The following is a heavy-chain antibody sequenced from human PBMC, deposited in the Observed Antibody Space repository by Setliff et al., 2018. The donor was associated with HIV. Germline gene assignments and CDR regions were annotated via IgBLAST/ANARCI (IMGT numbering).Heavy chain of an antibody. V-gene: IGHV4-4*07. CDR1: GGSMNDYY. CDR3: VRVVVSAVWYFDH. Sequence: SETLSLTCTVSGGSMNDYYWSWVRQPAGKTLEWLGRISSSGISTYNFSLRSRVTMSIDTSNNQFSLTLNSVTAADTAVYYCVRVVVSAVWYFDHWGRGIQVTVS. CDR2: ISSSGIS. J-gene: IGHJ2*01. D-gene: IGHD3-10*01.